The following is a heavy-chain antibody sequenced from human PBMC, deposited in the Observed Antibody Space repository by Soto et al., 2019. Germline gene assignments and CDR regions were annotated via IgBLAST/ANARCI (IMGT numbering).Heavy chain of an antibody. CDR1: GDSVSSNSAA. D-gene: IGHD6-6*01. CDR2: TYYRSKWYN. CDR3: ARGEVRLAAHAYYYYGMDV. Sequence: SQTLSLTCAISGDSVSSNSAAWNWIRQSPSRGLEWLGRTYYRSKWYNDYAVSVKSRITINPDTSKNQFSLQLNSVTPEDTAVYYCARGEVRLAAHAYYYYGMDVWGQGTTVTVSS. J-gene: IGHJ6*02. V-gene: IGHV6-1*01.